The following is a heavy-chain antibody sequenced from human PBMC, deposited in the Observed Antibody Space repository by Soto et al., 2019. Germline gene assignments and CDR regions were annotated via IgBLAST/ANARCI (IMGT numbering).Heavy chain of an antibody. Sequence: GASVKVSCKASGYTFTSYGISWVRQAPGQGLEWMGWISAYNGNTNYAQKLQGRVTMTTDTPTSTAYMELRSLRSDDTAVYYCARAMGIAARPDAYYYYGMDVWGQGTTVTVSS. CDR1: GYTFTSYG. D-gene: IGHD6-6*01. J-gene: IGHJ6*02. CDR3: ARAMGIAARPDAYYYYGMDV. CDR2: ISAYNGNT. V-gene: IGHV1-18*01.